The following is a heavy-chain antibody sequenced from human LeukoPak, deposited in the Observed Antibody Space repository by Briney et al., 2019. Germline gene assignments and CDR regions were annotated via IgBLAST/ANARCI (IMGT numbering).Heavy chain of an antibody. Sequence: GGSLRLSCAASGFTLSSYAMSWVRQAPGKGLEWVSAISGSGGSTYYADSVKGRFTISRDNSKNTLYLQMNSLRAEDTAVYYCAKDVGGIIINWFDPWGQGTLVTVSS. CDR2: ISGSGGST. V-gene: IGHV3-23*01. CDR3: AKDVGGIIINWFDP. CDR1: GFTLSSYA. J-gene: IGHJ5*02. D-gene: IGHD1-26*01.